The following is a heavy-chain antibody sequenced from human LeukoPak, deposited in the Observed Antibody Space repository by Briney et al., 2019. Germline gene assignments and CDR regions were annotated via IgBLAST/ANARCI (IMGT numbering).Heavy chain of an antibody. J-gene: IGHJ5*02. CDR1: GGSICSGGYS. CDR3: ARTSSSSGSIWFDP. V-gene: IGHV4-30-2*02. D-gene: IGHD6-13*01. Sequence: PSETLSLTCAVSGGSICSGGYSWSWIRQPPGKGLEWIGYIYHSGSTYYNPSLKSRVTISVDRSKNQFSLKLSSVTAADTAVYYCARTSSSSGSIWFDPWGQGTLVTVSS. CDR2: IYHSGST.